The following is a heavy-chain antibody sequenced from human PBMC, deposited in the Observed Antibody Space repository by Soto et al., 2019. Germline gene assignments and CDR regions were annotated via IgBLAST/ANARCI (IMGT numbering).Heavy chain of an antibody. V-gene: IGHV3-74*01. J-gene: IGHJ6*02. Sequence: EVQLVESGGGLVQPGGSLRLSCAASGFDFSNSWIHWVRQGPGKGLVWVSHINSDGSGTTYADSVKGRFTISRDNAKNTGYLQMNSLRAEDTALYYCAKDTAYAMDVWGQGTTVTVSS. CDR3: AKDTAYAMDV. CDR1: GFDFSNSW. CDR2: INSDGSGT. D-gene: IGHD2-15*01.